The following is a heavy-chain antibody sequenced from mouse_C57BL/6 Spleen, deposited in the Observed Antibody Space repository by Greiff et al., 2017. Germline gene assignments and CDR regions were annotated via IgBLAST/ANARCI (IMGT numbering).Heavy chain of an antibody. V-gene: IGHV3-6*01. J-gene: IGHJ1*03. CDR2: ISYDGSN. D-gene: IGHD1-1*01. CDR1: GYSITSGYY. CDR3: ARSITTVVDWYFDV. Sequence: DVQLQESGPGLVKPSQSLSLTCSVTGYSITSGYYWNWIRQSPGNKLEWMGYISYDGSNNYNPSLKNRISITRDTSKNQFFLKLNSVTTEDTATYYCARSITTVVDWYFDVWGTGTTVTVSS.